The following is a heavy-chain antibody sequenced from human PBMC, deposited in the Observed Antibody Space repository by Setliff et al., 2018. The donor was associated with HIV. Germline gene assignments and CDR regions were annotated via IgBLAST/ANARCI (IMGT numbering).Heavy chain of an antibody. CDR3: GRVWLYNGADKPRFDP. J-gene: IGHJ5*02. V-gene: IGHV4-38-2*01. CDR1: GYSVNSDYY. CDR2: IFRTGTT. Sequence: PSETLSLTCAVSGYSVNSDYYWGWIRQSPGRRLEPPGRALQYIGHIFRTGTTYYTPSLRGRLTMSIDTSNDRFSMKLSSVTAADTAVYYCGRVWLYNGADKPRFDPWGQGILVTVSS. D-gene: IGHD1-20*01.